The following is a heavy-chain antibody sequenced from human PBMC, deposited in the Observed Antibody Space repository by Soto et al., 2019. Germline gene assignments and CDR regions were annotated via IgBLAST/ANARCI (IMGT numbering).Heavy chain of an antibody. D-gene: IGHD5-12*01. Sequence: LRLSCAASGFIFTNYAMNWVRQALGKGLEWVSVIGGRGNSAYYADSVQGRFTISRDNSKNTLSLQMSSLTADDTAIYYCVREGRGSFDFWGRGTMVTVSS. CDR1: GFIFTNYA. J-gene: IGHJ3*01. CDR3: VREGRGSFDF. CDR2: IGGRGNSA. V-gene: IGHV3-23*01.